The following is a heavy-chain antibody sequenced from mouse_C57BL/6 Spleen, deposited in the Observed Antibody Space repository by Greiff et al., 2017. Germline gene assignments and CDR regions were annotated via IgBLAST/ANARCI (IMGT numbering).Heavy chain of an antibody. CDR2: INYDGSST. CDR3: AREGNYAMDY. CDR1: GFTFSDYY. V-gene: IGHV5-16*01. J-gene: IGHJ4*01. Sequence: EVKLMESEGGLVHPGSSMKLSCTAPGFTFSDYYMAWVRQVPEKGLEWVANINYDGSSTYYLDSLKSRFIISRDNAKNILYLQMSSLKSEDTATYYCAREGNYAMDYWGQGTSVTVSS.